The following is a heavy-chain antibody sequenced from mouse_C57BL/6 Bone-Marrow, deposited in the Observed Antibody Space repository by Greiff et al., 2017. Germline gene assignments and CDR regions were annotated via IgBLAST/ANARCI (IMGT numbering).Heavy chain of an antibody. J-gene: IGHJ3*01. CDR3: AIGGVTTGGFAY. CDR2: IHPSDSDT. V-gene: IGHV1-74*01. CDR1: GYTFTSYW. Sequence: VQLQQPGAKLVKPGASMKVSCKASGYTFTSYWMHWVKQRPGQGLEWIGRIHPSDSDTNYNQKFKGKATLTVDKSSSTAYMQLSSLTSEDSAVYYCAIGGVTTGGFAYWGQGTLVTVSA. D-gene: IGHD2-2*01.